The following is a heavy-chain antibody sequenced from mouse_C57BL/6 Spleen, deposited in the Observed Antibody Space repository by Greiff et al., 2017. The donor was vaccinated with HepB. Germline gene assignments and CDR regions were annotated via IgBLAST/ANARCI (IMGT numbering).Heavy chain of an antibody. CDR1: GFTFSDYG. Sequence: EVMLVESGGGLVQPGGSLKLSCAASGFTFSDYGMAWVRQAPRKGPEWVAFISNLAYSIYYADTVTGRFTISRDNAKNTLYLEMSSLRSEDTAMYYCARLYGSSFAWFAYWGQGTLVTVSA. CDR2: ISNLAYSI. V-gene: IGHV5-15*01. D-gene: IGHD1-1*01. CDR3: ARLYGSSFAWFAY. J-gene: IGHJ3*01.